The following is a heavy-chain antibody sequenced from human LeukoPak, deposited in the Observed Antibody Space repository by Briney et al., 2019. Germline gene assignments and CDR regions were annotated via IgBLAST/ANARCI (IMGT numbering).Heavy chain of an antibody. CDR3: ARELQKDDYYFYGMDV. V-gene: IGHV1-46*01. D-gene: IGHD2-15*01. Sequence: ASVKVSCKASGYTFTSYYMHWVRQAPGQGLEWMGIINPSGGSTSYAQRFQGRVTMTRDTSTSTVYMELSSLRSEDTAVYYCARELQKDDYYFYGMDVWGQGTTVTVSS. CDR1: GYTFTSYY. CDR2: INPSGGST. J-gene: IGHJ6*02.